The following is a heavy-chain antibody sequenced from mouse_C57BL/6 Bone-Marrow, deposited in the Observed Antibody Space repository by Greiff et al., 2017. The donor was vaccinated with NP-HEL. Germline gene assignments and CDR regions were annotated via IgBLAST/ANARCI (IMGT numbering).Heavy chain of an antibody. V-gene: IGHV1-26*01. D-gene: IGHD1-1*01. CDR3: ARNYVSSYRFAY. CDR2: INPNTGGT. Sequence: VQLQQSGPELVKPGASVKISCKASGYTFTDYYMNWVKQSHGKSLEWIGDINPNTGGTSYNQKFQGKATLTVDKSSSTAYMELRSLTSEDSAVYYCARNYVSSYRFAYWGQGTLVTVSA. J-gene: IGHJ3*01. CDR1: GYTFTDYY.